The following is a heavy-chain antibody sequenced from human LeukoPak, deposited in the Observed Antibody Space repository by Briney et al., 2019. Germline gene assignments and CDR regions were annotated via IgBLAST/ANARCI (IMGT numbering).Heavy chain of an antibody. D-gene: IGHD5-24*01. CDR2: INAGNGQT. CDR3: ARAGVVEMATIGFDY. J-gene: IGHJ4*02. V-gene: IGHV1-3*01. Sequence: ASVKVSCKASGYTFTSYAIHWVRQAPGQRLEWMGWINAGNGQTKYSQKFQRRVTITRNTSASTAYMELSSLRSEDTAVYYCARAGVVEMATIGFDYWGQGTLVTVSS. CDR1: GYTFTSYA.